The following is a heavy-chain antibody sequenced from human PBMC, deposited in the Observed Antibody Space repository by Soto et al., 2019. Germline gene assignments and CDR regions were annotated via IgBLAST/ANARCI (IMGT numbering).Heavy chain of an antibody. CDR3: ARGRRGNDAFDI. J-gene: IGHJ3*02. Sequence: SETLSLTCTVSGGSISSYYWSWIRQPPGKGLEWIGYIYYSGSTNYNPSLKSRVTISVDTSKNQFSLKLSSVTAADTAVYYCARGRRGNDAFDIWGQGTMVTVSS. V-gene: IGHV4-59*01. CDR1: GGSISSYY. CDR2: IYYSGST.